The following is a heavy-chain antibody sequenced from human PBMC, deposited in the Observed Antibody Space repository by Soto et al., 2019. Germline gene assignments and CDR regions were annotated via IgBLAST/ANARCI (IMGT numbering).Heavy chain of an antibody. CDR2: IVVGSGNT. V-gene: IGHV1-58*02. J-gene: IGHJ4*02. CDR1: GFTFTSSA. Sequence: ASVKVSCKASGFTFTSSAMQWVRQARGQRLEWIGWIVVGSGNTNYAQKFQERVTITRDMSTSTAYMELSSLRSEDTAVYYCAKDAVGNYDVWFGSKFDYWGQGTLVTVSS. D-gene: IGHD3-3*01. CDR3: AKDAVGNYDVWFGSKFDY.